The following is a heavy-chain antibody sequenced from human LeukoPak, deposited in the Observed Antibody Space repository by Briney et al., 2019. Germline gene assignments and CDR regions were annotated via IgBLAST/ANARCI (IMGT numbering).Heavy chain of an antibody. CDR1: GFAFSDDS. V-gene: IGHV3-21*01. CDR3: AREYTAMAYDY. Sequence: GGSLRLSCVASGFAFSDDSMNWVRQPPGKGLEWVSSISSTSTYIYYADSVKGRFTISRDNARNPLFLQMNNLRVDDSAVYYCAREYTAMAYDYWGQGNLVTVSS. D-gene: IGHD5-18*01. J-gene: IGHJ4*02. CDR2: ISSTSTYI.